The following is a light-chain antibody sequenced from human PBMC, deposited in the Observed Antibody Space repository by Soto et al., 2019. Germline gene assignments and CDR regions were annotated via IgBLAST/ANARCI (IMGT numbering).Light chain of an antibody. CDR3: MQALQTSIT. J-gene: IGKJ5*01. Sequence: DIVMTQSPLSLPVTPGEPASISCRSSQSLLHSNGYNYLDWYSQKPGQSPQLLIYLGSNRASGVPDRFSGSGSGTDFTLKINRVEAEDVGVYYCMQALQTSITFGQGTRLEIK. CDR2: LGS. CDR1: QSLLHSNGYNY. V-gene: IGKV2-28*01.